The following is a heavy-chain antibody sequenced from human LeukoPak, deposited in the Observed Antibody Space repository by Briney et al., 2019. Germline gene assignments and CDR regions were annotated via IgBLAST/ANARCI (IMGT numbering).Heavy chain of an antibody. J-gene: IGHJ3*02. CDR2: IYSGGTT. V-gene: IGHV3-66*01. Sequence: GGSLRLSCAASGFTVSSDYMSWVRQAPGKGLEWVSVIYSGGTTHYADSVKGRFTICRDNSKNTLYLQMNSLRAEDTAVYYCARGPYGSSGTPDAFDIWGQGTMVTVSS. CDR1: GFTVSSDY. CDR3: ARGPYGSSGTPDAFDI. D-gene: IGHD3-10*01.